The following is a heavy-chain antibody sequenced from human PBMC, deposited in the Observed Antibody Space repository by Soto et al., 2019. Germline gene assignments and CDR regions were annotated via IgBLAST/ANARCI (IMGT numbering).Heavy chain of an antibody. CDR2: VDASGNI. J-gene: IGHJ5*02. V-gene: IGHV4-4*07. CDR1: GHSISADY. D-gene: IGHD3-22*01. Sequence: QVQLQESGPGLVKASETLSLSCTVSGHSISADYWSWIRQPAGKRLEWIGRVDASGNINYNPSLKSRVTMSVATSKNQFFLKVRSVTAADTAMYFCARDVGGSVVPHWFDPWGQGALVTVSS. CDR3: ARDVGGSVVPHWFDP.